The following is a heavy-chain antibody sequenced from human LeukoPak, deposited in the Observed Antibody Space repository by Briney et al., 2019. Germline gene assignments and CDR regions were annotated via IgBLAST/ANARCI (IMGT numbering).Heavy chain of an antibody. CDR1: GFSVSDSY. CDR2: ISGRGDRT. J-gene: IGHJ4*02. Sequence: PGGSLRLSCAASGFSVSDSYMSWVRQAPGKGLEWVSAISGRGDRTSYADSVKGRVTIFRDNSKNTLYLQMNSLRVEDTAIYYPLIPAMNYWGQGTLVIVSS. V-gene: IGHV3-23*01. CDR3: LIPAMNY. D-gene: IGHD2-2*01.